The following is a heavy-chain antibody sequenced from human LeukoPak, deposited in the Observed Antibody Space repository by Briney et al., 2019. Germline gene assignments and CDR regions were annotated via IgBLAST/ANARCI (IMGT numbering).Heavy chain of an antibody. CDR2: ISAYNGNT. Sequence: ASVKVSCKASGYTFTSYGISWVRQAPGQGLEWMGWISAYNGNTNYAQKLQGRVTMTTDTSTGTAYMELRSLRSDDTAVYYCARDPRPYCGDDCYSGGIDYWGQGTLVTVSS. CDR3: ARDPRPYCGDDCYSGGIDY. D-gene: IGHD2-21*02. CDR1: GYTFTSYG. J-gene: IGHJ4*02. V-gene: IGHV1-18*01.